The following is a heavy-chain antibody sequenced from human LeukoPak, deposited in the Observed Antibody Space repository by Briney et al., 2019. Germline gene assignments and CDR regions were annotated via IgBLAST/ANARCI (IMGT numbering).Heavy chain of an antibody. D-gene: IGHD6-13*01. CDR2: INHSGST. V-gene: IGHV4-34*01. J-gene: IGHJ2*01. CDR3: ARAYSGIAAAGKAHRTYWYFDL. Sequence: SETLSLTCAVYGGPFSGYYWSWIRQPPGKGLEWIGEINHSGSTNYNPSLKSRVTISVDTSKNQFSLKLSSVTAADTAVYYCARAYSGIAAAGKAHRTYWYFDLWGRGTLVTVSS. CDR1: GGPFSGYY.